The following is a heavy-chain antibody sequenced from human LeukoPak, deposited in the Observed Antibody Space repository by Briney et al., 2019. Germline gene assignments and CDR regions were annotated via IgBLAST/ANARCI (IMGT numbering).Heavy chain of an antibody. V-gene: IGHV4-38-2*02. Sequence: SETLSLTCTVSGYSIRSGFYWGWIRQPPGKGPEWIGNIYHSGITYYTPSLKSRVTISVDTSKNQFSLKLSSVTAADTAVYYCARRSGWSPFDYWGQGTLVTVSS. D-gene: IGHD6-19*01. CDR1: GYSIRSGFY. J-gene: IGHJ4*02. CDR2: IYHSGIT. CDR3: ARRSGWSPFDY.